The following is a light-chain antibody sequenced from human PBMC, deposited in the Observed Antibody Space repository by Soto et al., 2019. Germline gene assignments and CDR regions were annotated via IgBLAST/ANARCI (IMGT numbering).Light chain of an antibody. CDR2: GAS. J-gene: IGKJ1*01. Sequence: EIVLTQSPGTLSLSPGERATLSCRASQSVSGYYLAWYQQKPGQAPSLLIYGASTRATGIPDRFSGSVSGTDFTLTISRLEPEDSAVYYCQQYGSLPRTFGQGTKVEIK. V-gene: IGKV3-20*01. CDR3: QQYGSLPRT. CDR1: QSVSGYY.